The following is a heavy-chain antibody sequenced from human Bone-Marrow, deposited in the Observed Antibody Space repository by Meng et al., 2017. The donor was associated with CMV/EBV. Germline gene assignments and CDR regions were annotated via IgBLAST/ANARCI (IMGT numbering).Heavy chain of an antibody. J-gene: IGHJ3*02. V-gene: IGHV3-66*02. D-gene: IGHD6-13*01. Sequence: GESLKISCAASGFTVSSNYMSWVRQAPGKGLEWVSVIYSGGSTYYADSVKGRFTISRDNSKNTLYLQMNSLRAEDTAVYYCARRGIAALNDAFDIWGQGTMDTVSS. CDR3: ARRGIAALNDAFDI. CDR1: GFTVSSNY. CDR2: IYSGGST.